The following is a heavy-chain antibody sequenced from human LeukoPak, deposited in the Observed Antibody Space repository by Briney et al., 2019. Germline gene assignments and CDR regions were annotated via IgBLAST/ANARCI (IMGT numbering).Heavy chain of an antibody. J-gene: IGHJ3*02. D-gene: IGHD3-22*01. CDR3: ARDGSSGSPDAFDI. Sequence: SETLSLTCTVSGGSISSYYWSWIRQPPGTGLEWIGYIYYSGSTNYNPSLKSRVTISVDTSKNQFSLKLSSVTAADTAVYYCARDGSSGSPDAFDIWGQGTMVTVSS. CDR1: GGSISSYY. CDR2: IYYSGST. V-gene: IGHV4-59*01.